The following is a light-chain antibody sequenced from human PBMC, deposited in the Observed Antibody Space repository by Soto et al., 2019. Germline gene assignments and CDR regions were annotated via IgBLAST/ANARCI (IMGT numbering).Light chain of an antibody. V-gene: IGLV2-14*01. J-gene: IGLJ1*01. CDR2: NVS. Sequence: QSVLTQAASVSGSPGQSITISCTGTSSDVGGYNYVSWYQQFPGKVPKLLIYNVSNRPSGVSNRFSGSKSGNTASLTISGLQAEEEADYFCNSSTSGSLYVFGTGTKVTVL. CDR3: NSSTSGSLYV. CDR1: SSDVGGYNY.